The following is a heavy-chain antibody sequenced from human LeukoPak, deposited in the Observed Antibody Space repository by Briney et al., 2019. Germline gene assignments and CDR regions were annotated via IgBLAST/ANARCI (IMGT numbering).Heavy chain of an antibody. Sequence: SETLSLTCAVSGDSISSSNYYWGWIRLPPGKGLEWIGSIYYSGSSYYNPSLKSRVTISVDTSKNQFSLRLKSVTAADTAVYYCATPRKYDLWTGFSTYFDYWGQGILVTVSS. D-gene: IGHD3/OR15-3a*01. J-gene: IGHJ4*02. CDR1: GDSISSSNYY. V-gene: IGHV4-39*01. CDR3: ATPRKYDLWTGFSTYFDY. CDR2: IYYSGSS.